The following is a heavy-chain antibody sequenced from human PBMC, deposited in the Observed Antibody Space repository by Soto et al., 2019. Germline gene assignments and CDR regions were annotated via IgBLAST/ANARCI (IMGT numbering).Heavy chain of an antibody. Sequence: GGSLRLSCADWGFTFSSYWMHWVRQAPGKGLEWVSRIEGDGSSSTSADSVKGRFTVSTDDARNTLYLQMSSLRADDTAIYYCAREGLDTAGFFDVWGQGTKITV. J-gene: IGHJ3*01. D-gene: IGHD6-13*01. V-gene: IGHV3-74*01. CDR1: GFTFSSYW. CDR3: AREGLDTAGFFDV. CDR2: IEGDGSSS.